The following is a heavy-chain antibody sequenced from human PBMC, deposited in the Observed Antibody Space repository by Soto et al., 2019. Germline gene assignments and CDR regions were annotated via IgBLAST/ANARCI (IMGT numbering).Heavy chain of an antibody. J-gene: IGHJ6*02. CDR3: ARGPLISRRSSSSPWAGYDSSSGDYYGMDV. CDR1: GYTFTGYY. CDR2: INPNSGGT. D-gene: IGHD6-6*01. Sequence: ASVKVSCKASGYTFTGYYMHWVRQAPGQGLEWMGWINPNSGGTNYAQKFQGWVTMTRDTSISTAYMELSRLRSDDTAVYYCARGPLISRRSSSSPWAGYDSSSGDYYGMDVWGQGTTVTVSS. V-gene: IGHV1-2*04.